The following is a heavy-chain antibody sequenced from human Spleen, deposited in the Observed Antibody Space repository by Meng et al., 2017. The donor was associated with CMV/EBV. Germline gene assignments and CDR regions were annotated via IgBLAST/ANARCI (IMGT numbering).Heavy chain of an antibody. D-gene: IGHD3-22*01. CDR1: GFTFGSYS. CDR3: ARVSMIVVPTDDAFDI. J-gene: IGHJ3*02. Sequence: GGSLRLSCAASGFTFGSYSMNWVRQAPGKGLEWVSYISTSSSSIYYADSVKGRFTISRDNAKNSLYLQVNSLRAEDTAIYYCARVSMIVVPTDDAFDIWGQGTMVTVSS. CDR2: ISTSSSSI. V-gene: IGHV3-48*04.